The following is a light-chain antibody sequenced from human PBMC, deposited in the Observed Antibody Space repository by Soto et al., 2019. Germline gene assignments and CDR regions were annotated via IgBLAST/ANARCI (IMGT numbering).Light chain of an antibody. J-gene: IGKJ1*01. CDR3: QQNKDWPGT. CDR2: DAS. Sequence: EIVMTQSPATLAVSPGERVRLSCRASQSVSSYLAWYQQKPGQAPRLLIYDASSRATGIPVRFSGSGSGTEFTLTISSLQSEDFGVYYCQQNKDWPGTFGQGTKVDIK. V-gene: IGKV3-15*01. CDR1: QSVSSY.